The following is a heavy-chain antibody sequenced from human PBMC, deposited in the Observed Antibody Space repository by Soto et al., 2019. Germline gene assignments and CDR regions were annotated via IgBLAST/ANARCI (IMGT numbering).Heavy chain of an antibody. V-gene: IGHV1-46*01. CDR1: GYTFTSYY. CDR3: ARERYQXLSDGMDV. J-gene: IGHJ6*02. CDR2: INPSGGST. Sequence: ASVKVSCKASGYTFTSYYRHWVRQAPGQGLEWMGIINPSGGSTSYAQKFQGRVTLTWDTSINTAYMELSSLRPDDTAMYYCARERYQXLSDGMDVWGQGTSVTVSS. D-gene: IGHD2-2*01.